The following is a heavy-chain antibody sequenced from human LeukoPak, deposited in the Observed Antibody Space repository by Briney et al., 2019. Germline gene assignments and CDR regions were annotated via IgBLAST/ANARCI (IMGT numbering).Heavy chain of an antibody. Sequence: SQTLSLTRTVSGDSITTKNYYWGWIRQPAGEGLEWIGSIYYSGNTYYNPSLKSRVTLSIDTSKNQFSLRLSSVTAADTAVYHCARHSYGTFDYWGQGTLVTVSS. D-gene: IGHD5-18*01. J-gene: IGHJ4*02. CDR3: ARHSYGTFDY. V-gene: IGHV4-39*01. CDR2: IYYSGNT. CDR1: GDSITTKNYY.